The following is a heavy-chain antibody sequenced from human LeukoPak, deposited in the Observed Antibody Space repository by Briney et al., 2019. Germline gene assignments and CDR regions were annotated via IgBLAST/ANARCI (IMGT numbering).Heavy chain of an antibody. D-gene: IGHD3-16*02. CDR1: GGSISSSSYY. CDR2: IYYSGST. CDR3: ARDLVRGSYRRFDY. Sequence: SETLSLTCTVSGGSISSSSYYWGWIRQPPGKGLEWIGSIYYSGSTYYNPSLKSRVTISVDMSKNQFSLKLSSVTAADTAVYYCARDLVRGSYRRFDYWGQGTLVTVSS. J-gene: IGHJ4*02. V-gene: IGHV4-39*07.